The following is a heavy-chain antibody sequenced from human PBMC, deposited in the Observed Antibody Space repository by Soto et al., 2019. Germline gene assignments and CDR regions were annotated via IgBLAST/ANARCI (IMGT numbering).Heavy chain of an antibody. J-gene: IGHJ6*02. CDR2: ISSTSTYI. CDR1: GCTFSGYA. CDR3: ERGGKGIQNYYGMDV. Sequence: GGSLRLSCEASGCTFSGYAMNWVRLAPGKGLEWVSSISSTSTYIYYADSMKGRFTIFRDNAKNSLSLQMNSLRVEDTAVYYCERGGKGIQNYYGMDVWGQGTTVTVSS. V-gene: IGHV3-21*01.